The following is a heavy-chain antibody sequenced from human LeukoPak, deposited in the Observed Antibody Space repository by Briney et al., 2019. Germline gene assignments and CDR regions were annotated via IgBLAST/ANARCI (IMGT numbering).Heavy chain of an antibody. V-gene: IGHV5-51*01. CDR3: ARGPYAYTSTATLGSYNWFDP. CDR1: GYSFPNYW. D-gene: IGHD2-2*02. Sequence: GESLKISCKGSGYSFPNYWIGWVRQMPWKGLEWMGIIYPGDSHTRYSPSFQDQVTISVDKSISTAYLQWSSLKASDTAMYYCARGPYAYTSTATLGSYNWFDPWGQGSLVTVSS. J-gene: IGHJ5*02. CDR2: IYPGDSHT.